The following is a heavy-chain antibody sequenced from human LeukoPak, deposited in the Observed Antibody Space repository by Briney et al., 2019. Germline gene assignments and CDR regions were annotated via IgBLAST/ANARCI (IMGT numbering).Heavy chain of an antibody. J-gene: IGHJ4*02. CDR1: GFIFSDYY. CDR2: ISSSSSYT. V-gene: IGHV3-11*06. CDR3: ARVITSIAVRD. D-gene: IGHD6-6*01. Sequence: GGSLRLSCAASGFIFSDYYMSWIRQAPGKGLEWVSYISSSSSYTNYADSVKGRFTISRDNAKNSLYLQMNSLRAEDTAVYYCARVITSIAVRDWGQGTLVTVSS.